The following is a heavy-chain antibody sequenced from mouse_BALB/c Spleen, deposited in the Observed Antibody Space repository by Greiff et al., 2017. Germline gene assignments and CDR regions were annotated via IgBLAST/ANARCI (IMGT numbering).Heavy chain of an antibody. CDR2: IDPENGNT. D-gene: IGHD1-1*01. Sequence: EVQLQQSGAELVRPGALVKLSCKASGFNIKDYYMHWVKQRPEQGLEWIGWIDPENGNTIYEPKFQGKARITADTPSNTAYLQLSSLTSEDTAVYYCAVPYVSRTDWYFDVWGAGTTVTVSS. J-gene: IGHJ1*01. CDR1: GFNIKDYY. V-gene: IGHV14-1*02. CDR3: AVPYVSRTDWYFDV.